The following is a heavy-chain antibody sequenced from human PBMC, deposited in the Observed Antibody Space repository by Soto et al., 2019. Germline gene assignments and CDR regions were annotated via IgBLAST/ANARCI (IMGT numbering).Heavy chain of an antibody. CDR1: GGSIARGDYY. CDR2: IHYSGRA. J-gene: IGHJ6*02. Sequence: QVQLQGSGPGLVKPSRTLSLTCTVSGGSIARGDYYWTWIRQPPGKGLEWLGHIHYSGRAQYKSSLKSRITISVDTYKNDFSLKLNYVTAADTAVYYCAREHDPHCSVPRCYMGAMGVWGQGTTVTVSS. V-gene: IGHV4-30-4*01. CDR3: AREHDPHCSVPRCYMGAMGV. D-gene: IGHD2-2*02.